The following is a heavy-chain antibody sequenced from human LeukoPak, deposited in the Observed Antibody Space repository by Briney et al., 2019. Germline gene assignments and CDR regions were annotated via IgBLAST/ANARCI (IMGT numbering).Heavy chain of an antibody. V-gene: IGHV3-15*01. J-gene: IGHJ6*02. CDR3: TTDPEDTAMVEYYYYYYGMDV. CDR1: GFTFSNAW. CDR2: IKSKTDGGTT. D-gene: IGHD5-18*01. Sequence: GGSLRLSCAASGFTFSNAWMSWVRQAPGKGLEWVGRIKSKTDGGTTDYAAPVKGRFTISRDDSKNTLYLQMNSLKTEDTAVYYCTTDPEDTAMVEYYYYYYGMDVWGQGTTVTVSS.